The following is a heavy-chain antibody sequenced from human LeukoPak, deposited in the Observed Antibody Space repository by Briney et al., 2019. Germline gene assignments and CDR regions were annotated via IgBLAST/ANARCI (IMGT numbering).Heavy chain of an antibody. CDR1: GFTFDDYA. V-gene: IGHV3-9*01. CDR3: AKDISAAGDIFDY. Sequence: GGSLRPSCAASGFTFDDYAMHWVRQAPGKGLEWISGISWNSGSIGYADSVKGRFTISRDNAKNSLYLQMNSLRAEDTALYYCAKDISAAGDIFDYWGQGTLVAVSS. J-gene: IGHJ4*02. CDR2: ISWNSGSI. D-gene: IGHD6-13*01.